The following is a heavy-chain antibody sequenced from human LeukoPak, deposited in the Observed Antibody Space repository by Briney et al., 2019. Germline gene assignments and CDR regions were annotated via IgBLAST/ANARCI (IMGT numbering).Heavy chain of an antibody. CDR3: ARGYGAYGDYEYFQH. V-gene: IGHV1-24*01. CDR1: GYTLTELS. Sequence: ASVKVSCKVSGYTLTELSMHWVRQAPGKGLEWMGGFDPEDGETIYVQKFQGRVTMTEDTSTDTAYMELSSLRAEDTAVYYCARGYGAYGDYEYFQHWGQGTLVTVSS. D-gene: IGHD4-17*01. J-gene: IGHJ1*01. CDR2: FDPEDGET.